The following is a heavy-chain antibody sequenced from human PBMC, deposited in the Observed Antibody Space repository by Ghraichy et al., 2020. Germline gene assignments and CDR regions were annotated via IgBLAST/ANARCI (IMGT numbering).Heavy chain of an antibody. CDR1: GFSFDSHA. Sequence: GGSLRLSCAASGFSFDSHAMNWVRQAPGQGLEWVSSISRSGRYISYADSVRGRFTISRDNDKNSLYLQMYSLRAEDTAIYYCVGNYLYYYALDFWGHGTTVTVS. CDR3: VGNYLYYYALDF. J-gene: IGHJ6*01. CDR2: ISRSGRYI. D-gene: IGHD1-14*01. V-gene: IGHV3-21*06.